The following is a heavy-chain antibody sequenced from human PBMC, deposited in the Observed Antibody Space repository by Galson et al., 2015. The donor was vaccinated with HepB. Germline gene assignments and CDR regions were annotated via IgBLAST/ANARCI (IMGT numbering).Heavy chain of an antibody. CDR1: GGSFSGSY. V-gene: IGHV4-34*01. CDR3: ARDYGDYIDY. J-gene: IGHJ4*01. D-gene: IGHD4-17*01. Sequence: SETLSLTCGVYGGSFSGSYWSWIRQPPGKGLEWIGEINRSGSTNYNPSLKSRVTISIDTSKTQFSLKLISVTAADTAVYYCARDYGDYIDYWGHGTLVTVSS. CDR2: INRSGST.